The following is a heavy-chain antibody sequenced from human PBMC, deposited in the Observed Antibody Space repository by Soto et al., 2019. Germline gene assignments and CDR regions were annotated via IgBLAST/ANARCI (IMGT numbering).Heavy chain of an antibody. CDR1: GYTLSDYY. CDR3: AREGGGIAAAGAGNDAFDI. J-gene: IGHJ3*02. D-gene: IGHD6-13*01. CDR2: FNPNSGDT. V-gene: IGHV1-2*02. Sequence: QAQLVQSGAEVKKPGASVKVSCKASGYTLSDYYMQWVRQAPGQGLEWMGWFNPNSGDTNYAQKFQGRVNMTRDTSIATAYMELSSLKSDDTAVYYCAREGGGIAAAGAGNDAFDIWGQGTMVTVSS.